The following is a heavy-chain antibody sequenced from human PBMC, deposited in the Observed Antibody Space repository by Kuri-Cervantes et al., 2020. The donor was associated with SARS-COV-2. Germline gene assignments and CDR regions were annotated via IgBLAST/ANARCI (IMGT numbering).Heavy chain of an antibody. CDR2: IYYSGST. J-gene: IGHJ4*02. V-gene: IGHV4-59*01. CDR3: ARSFTVRGAYFDY. Sequence: GSLRLSCTVSGGSISSYYWSWIRQPPGKGLEWIGYIYYSGSTNYNPSLKSRVTISVDTSKNQFSLKLSSVTAADTAVYYCARSFTVRGAYFDYWGQGTLVTSPQ. CDR1: GGSISSYY. D-gene: IGHD3-10*01.